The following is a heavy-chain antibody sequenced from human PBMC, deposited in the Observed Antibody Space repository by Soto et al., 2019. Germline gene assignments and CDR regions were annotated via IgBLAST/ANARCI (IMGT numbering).Heavy chain of an antibody. J-gene: IGHJ3*02. V-gene: IGHV3-15*01. CDR1: GFTFSNAW. CDR3: PTPYSSGWYVAFDI. Sequence: EVQLVESGGGLVKPGGSLRLSCAASGFTFSNAWMSWVRQAPGKGLEWVGRIKSKTDGGTTDYAAPVKGRFTISRDDSKNTLYLQMNSLKTEDTAVYYCPTPYSSGWYVAFDIWGKGTMVTVSS. CDR2: IKSKTDGGTT. D-gene: IGHD6-19*01.